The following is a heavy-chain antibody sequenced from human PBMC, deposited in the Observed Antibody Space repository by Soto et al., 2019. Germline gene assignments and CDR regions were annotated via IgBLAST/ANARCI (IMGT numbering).Heavy chain of an antibody. CDR1: GFTFSSCA. D-gene: IGHD3-10*01. V-gene: IGHV3-23*01. J-gene: IGHJ4*02. CDR3: TTQLPWFGDLLI. Sequence: GGSLRLSCAASGFTFSSCAMGWVRQAPGKGLEWVSDIIDSGGSTYYAGAVKGRFTISRDNSKSTLYLQMNSLKTEDTAVYYCTTQLPWFGDLLIWGQGTLVNVS. CDR2: IIDSGGST.